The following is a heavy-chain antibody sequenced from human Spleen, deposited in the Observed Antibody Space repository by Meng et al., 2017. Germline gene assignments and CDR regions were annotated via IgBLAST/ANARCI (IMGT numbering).Heavy chain of an antibody. D-gene: IGHD3-3*01. CDR2: IKPNDGGT. V-gene: IGHV1-2*07. Sequence: ASVKVSCKASGYTFTGYYMHWVRQAPGQGLEWIGWIKPNDGGTNYAHKFVGRVTVTRDMSTTTVYMDMSRLTYDDTAVYYCAILERGWGQGTVVTVSS. J-gene: IGHJ4*02. CDR1: GYTFTGYY. CDR3: AILERG.